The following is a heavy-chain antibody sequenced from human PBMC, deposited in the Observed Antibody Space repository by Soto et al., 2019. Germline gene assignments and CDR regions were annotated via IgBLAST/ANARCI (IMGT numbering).Heavy chain of an antibody. CDR1: GFTFSSYG. CDR2: ISYDGSNN. CDR3: AKDLYGEGVGVDY. V-gene: IGHV3-30*18. J-gene: IGHJ4*02. D-gene: IGHD4-17*01. Sequence: QVQLVESGGGVVQPGRSLRLSCAASGFTFSSYGMHWVRQAPGKGLEWVAVISYDGSNNYYADSVKGRFTMSRDNSTNTLYLTMNSLRAEDTAVYYCAKDLYGEGVGVDYWGQGTLVTVSS.